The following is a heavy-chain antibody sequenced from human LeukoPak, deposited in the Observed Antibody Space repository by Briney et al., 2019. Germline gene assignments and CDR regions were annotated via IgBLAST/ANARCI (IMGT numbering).Heavy chain of an antibody. CDR2: ISGSGGST. CDR1: GFTFSNYA. CDR3: AKQGAMVYYYYMDV. Sequence: GGSLRLSCAASGFTFSNYAMTWVRQAPGKGLEWVSAISGSGGSTYYADSVKGRFTISRDNSKNTLYLQMNSLRAEDTAVYYCAKQGAMVYYYYMDVWGKGTTVTVSS. D-gene: IGHD5-18*01. V-gene: IGHV3-23*01. J-gene: IGHJ6*03.